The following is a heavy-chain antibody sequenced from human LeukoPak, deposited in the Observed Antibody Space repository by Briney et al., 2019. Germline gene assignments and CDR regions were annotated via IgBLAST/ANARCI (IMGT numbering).Heavy chain of an antibody. CDR1: GFNLATHA. CDR3: AKDSYVSGRPLHTFDV. J-gene: IGHJ3*01. CDR2: ISGNGEST. Sequence: GGSLRLSCAASGFNLATHAMTWVRQAPGKGLEWLSAISGNGESTHYADSVKGQFTISRDNYRNTLFLQMNSLRVEDTAIYYCAKDSYVSGRPLHTFDVWGQGTMVAVSS. V-gene: IGHV3-23*01. D-gene: IGHD3-10*01.